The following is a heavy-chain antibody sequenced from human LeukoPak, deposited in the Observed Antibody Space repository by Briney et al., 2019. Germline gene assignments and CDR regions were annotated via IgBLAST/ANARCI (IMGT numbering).Heavy chain of an antibody. CDR2: MYYSSGNT. V-gene: IGHV4-39*07. J-gene: IGHJ5*02. CDR1: GGSISSSTYY. Sequence: SETLSPTCTVSGGSISSSTYYWGWIRQPPGKGLEWIGSMYYSSGNTYYNPSLKSRVTISVDTSKNQFSLKLSSVTAADTAVYYCARGRGEGRGIAMVRGVRAPSYNWFDPWGHGTQVTVSS. CDR3: ARGRGEGRGIAMVRGVRAPSYNWFDP. D-gene: IGHD3-10*01.